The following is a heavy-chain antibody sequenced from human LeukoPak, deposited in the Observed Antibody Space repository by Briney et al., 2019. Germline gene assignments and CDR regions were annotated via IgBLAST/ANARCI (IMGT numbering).Heavy chain of an antibody. Sequence: SETLSLTCTVSGDSIYTYYRSWIRQPPGKGLEYIGYIYHSGDTNYNPSLKSRVTMSVDTSNNQFSLRLSSVTAADTAVYYCARTARQCDYWGQGILVSVSS. V-gene: IGHV4-59*01. CDR2: IYHSGDT. D-gene: IGHD6-6*01. J-gene: IGHJ4*02. CDR1: GDSIYTYY. CDR3: ARTARQCDY.